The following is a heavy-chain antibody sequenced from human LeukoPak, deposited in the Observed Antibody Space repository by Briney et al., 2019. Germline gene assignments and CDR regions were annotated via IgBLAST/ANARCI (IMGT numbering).Heavy chain of an antibody. CDR3: AKDLLTWYSGYDEPIDY. CDR2: ISGSGGST. CDR1: GFTFSSYA. D-gene: IGHD5-12*01. Sequence: GGSLRLSCAASGFTFSSYAMSWVRQAPGKGLEWVSAISGSGGSTYYADSVKGRFTISRDNSKNTLYLQMNSLRAEDTAVYYCAKDLLTWYSGYDEPIDYWGQGTLVTVSS. V-gene: IGHV3-23*01. J-gene: IGHJ4*02.